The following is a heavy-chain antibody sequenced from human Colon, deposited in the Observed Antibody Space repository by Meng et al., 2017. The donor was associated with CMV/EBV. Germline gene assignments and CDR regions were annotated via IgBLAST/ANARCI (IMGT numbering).Heavy chain of an antibody. J-gene: IGHJ4*02. CDR2: IHTNTGNP. D-gene: IGHD7-27*01. Sequence: KVSCKASGYRFTTYTINWVRQAPGQGLEWMGWIHTNTGNPTYAQGLTGRFAFSSDAAITTAYLHISSLEPEDTAVYYCTRGSTWGYWGQGTLVTVSS. V-gene: IGHV7-4-1*02. CDR3: TRGSTWGY. CDR1: GYRFTTYT.